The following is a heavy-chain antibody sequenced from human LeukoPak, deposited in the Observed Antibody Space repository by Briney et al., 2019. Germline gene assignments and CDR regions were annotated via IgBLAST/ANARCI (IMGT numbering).Heavy chain of an antibody. CDR3: ARDRGYYGSGSYDG. CDR2: IYSGGST. D-gene: IGHD3-10*01. Sequence: GGSLRLSCAASGFTVSSNYMSWVRQAPGKGLEWVSVIYSGGSTYYADSVKGRFTISRDNSKNTLYLQMNSLRAEDTAVYYCARDRGYYGSGSYDGWGQGTLVTVSS. V-gene: IGHV3-53*01. J-gene: IGHJ4*02. CDR1: GFTVSSNY.